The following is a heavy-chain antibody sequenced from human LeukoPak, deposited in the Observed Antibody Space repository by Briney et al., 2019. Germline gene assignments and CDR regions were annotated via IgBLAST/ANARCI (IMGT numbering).Heavy chain of an antibody. CDR2: IWYGGSNK. Sequence: GRSLRLSCAASGFTFSSYGMHWVRQAPGKGLEWVAVIWYGGSNKYYADSVKGRFTISRDNSKNTLYLQMNSLRAEDTAVYYCARDDSMVRGALYYFDYWGQGTLVTVSS. CDR3: ARDDSMVRGALYYFDY. J-gene: IGHJ4*02. D-gene: IGHD3-10*01. CDR1: GFTFSSYG. V-gene: IGHV3-33*01.